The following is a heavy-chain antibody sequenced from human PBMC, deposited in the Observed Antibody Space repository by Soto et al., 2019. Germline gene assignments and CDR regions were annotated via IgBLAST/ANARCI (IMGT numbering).Heavy chain of an antibody. CDR3: ARGADSSSWLNWFDP. D-gene: IGHD6-13*01. J-gene: IGHJ5*02. Sequence: QVQLQESGPGLVKPSQTLSLTCTVSGGSISSGGYYWSWIRQHPGKGLEGIGYIYYSGSTYYNPSLKSRVTISVDTSKNQFSLKLSSVTAADTAVYYCARGADSSSWLNWFDPWGQGTLVTVSS. CDR2: IYYSGST. V-gene: IGHV4-31*03. CDR1: GGSISSGGYY.